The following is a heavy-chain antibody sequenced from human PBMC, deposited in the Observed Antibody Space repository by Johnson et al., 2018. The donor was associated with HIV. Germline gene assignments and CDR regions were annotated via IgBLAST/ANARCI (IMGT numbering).Heavy chain of an antibody. Sequence: QVQLVESGGGLVQPGGSLRLSCAASGFTFSNFGFHWVRQAPGKGLEWVAAISFAGTNKYYADSVKGRFTISRDNSKNTLYLQMNSLRAEDTAVYYCARGANFWSANDAFDIWGQGTMVTVSS. V-gene: IGHV3-30*03. CDR3: ARGANFWSANDAFDI. CDR2: ISFAGTNK. D-gene: IGHD3-3*01. J-gene: IGHJ3*02. CDR1: GFTFSNFG.